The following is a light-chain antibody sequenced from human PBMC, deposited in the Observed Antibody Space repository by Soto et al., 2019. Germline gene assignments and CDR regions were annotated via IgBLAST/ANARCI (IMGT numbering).Light chain of an antibody. V-gene: IGLV4-69*01. Sequence: QSVLTQSPSASASLGASVKLTCTLSSGHSSYAIAWHQKQPGKGPRYLMDLNNDGSHTKGDGIPDRFPGSSSGAERYLIISSLQSEDEADYYCQTWGTGFQVFGGATKLTVL. J-gene: IGLJ2*01. CDR2: LNNDGSH. CDR1: SGHSSYA. CDR3: QTWGTGFQV.